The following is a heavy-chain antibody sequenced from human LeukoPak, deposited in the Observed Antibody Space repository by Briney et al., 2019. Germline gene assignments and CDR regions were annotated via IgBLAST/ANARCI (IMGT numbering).Heavy chain of an antibody. CDR3: ARGGATPSHAFDI. V-gene: IGHV1-2*02. D-gene: IGHD1-26*01. Sequence: GASVKVSCKASGYTFTGYYMHWVRQAPGQGLEWMGWINPNSGGTSYAQKFQGRVTMTRDTSISTAYMELSRLRSDDTAVYYCARGGATPSHAFDIWGQGTMVTVSS. CDR1: GYTFTGYY. CDR2: INPNSGGT. J-gene: IGHJ3*02.